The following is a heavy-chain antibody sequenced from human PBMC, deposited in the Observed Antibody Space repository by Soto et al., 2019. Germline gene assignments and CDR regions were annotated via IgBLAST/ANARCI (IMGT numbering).Heavy chain of an antibody. J-gene: IGHJ4*02. D-gene: IGHD2-8*02. V-gene: IGHV4-4*02. CDR1: GGSISSTNW. CDR3: ATLPPRIELAVLPIPT. Sequence: QVQLRESGPGPVKPSGTLSLSCTVSGGSISSTNWWTWVRQSPGKGLEWIGEIYHTGSTTYNPSLTGRVTMSVDKSNNQFSLKLRYVTAADTAMYYCATLPPRIELAVLPIPTWGQATLVTVSA. CDR2: IYHTGST.